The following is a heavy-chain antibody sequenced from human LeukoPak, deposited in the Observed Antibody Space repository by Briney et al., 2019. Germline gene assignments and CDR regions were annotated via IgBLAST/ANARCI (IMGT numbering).Heavy chain of an antibody. J-gene: IGHJ4*02. D-gene: IGHD3-9*01. CDR2: IWYDGSNK. CDR1: GFTFSSYG. Sequence: PGGSLRLPCAASGFTFSSYGMHWVRQAPGKGLEWVAVIWYDGSNKYYADSVKGRFTISRDNSKNTLHLQMNSLRAEDTAVYYCAREYYDILTGNIPLDYWGQGTLVTVSS. CDR3: AREYYDILTGNIPLDY. V-gene: IGHV3-33*01.